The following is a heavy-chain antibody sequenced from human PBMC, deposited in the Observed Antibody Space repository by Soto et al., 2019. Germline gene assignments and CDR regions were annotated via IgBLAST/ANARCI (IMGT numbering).Heavy chain of an antibody. J-gene: IGHJ4*02. D-gene: IGHD3-22*01. V-gene: IGHV1-18*04. CDR1: GYTFTSYG. Sequence: ASVKFSCKASGYTFTSYGISWVRQAPGQGLEWMGWISAYNGNTNYARKLQGRVTMTTDTSTSTAYMELRSLRSDDTAVYYCARSYYYDSSGHISPFDYWGQGTLVTVSS. CDR3: ARSYYYDSSGHISPFDY. CDR2: ISAYNGNT.